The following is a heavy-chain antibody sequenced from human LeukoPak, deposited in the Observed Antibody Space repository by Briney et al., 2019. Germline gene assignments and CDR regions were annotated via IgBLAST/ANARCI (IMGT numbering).Heavy chain of an antibody. Sequence: SETLSLTCTVSGGSISGSSYYWGWIRQPPGKGLEWIGSIYYSGSTNYNPSLKSRVTISVDTSKNQFSLKLSSVTAADTAVYYCASYGDSSGYSYYFDYWGQGTLVTVSS. D-gene: IGHD3-22*01. CDR3: ASYGDSSGYSYYFDY. V-gene: IGHV4-39*07. J-gene: IGHJ4*02. CDR1: GGSISGSSYY. CDR2: IYYSGST.